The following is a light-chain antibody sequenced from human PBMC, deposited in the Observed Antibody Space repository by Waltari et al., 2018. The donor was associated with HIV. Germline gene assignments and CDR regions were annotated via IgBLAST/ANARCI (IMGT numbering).Light chain of an antibody. CDR3: ATWDSSLSAVV. J-gene: IGLJ2*01. CDR1: TSNVGNNH. V-gene: IGLV1-51*01. CDR2: END. Sequence: QSVLTQPPSVSAAPGQKVSISCSGSTSNVGNNHVSWYQQLPGTAPTLLMYENDKQASGIPDRFSGSKSGTSATLGITGLQTGDEAHYYCATWDSSLSAVVFGGGTKLTI.